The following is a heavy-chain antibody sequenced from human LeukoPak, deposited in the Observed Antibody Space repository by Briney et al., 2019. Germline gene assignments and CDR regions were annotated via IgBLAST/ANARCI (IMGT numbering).Heavy chain of an antibody. Sequence: SETLSLTCTVSGGSISSYYWSWIRQPAGKGLEWIGRIYTSGSTNYNPSLKSRVTMSVDTSKNQFSLKLSSVTAADTAVYYCARDGPSSSWPRGQVAFDYWGQGTLVTVSS. CDR3: ARDGPSSSWPRGQVAFDY. CDR1: GGSISSYY. D-gene: IGHD6-13*01. V-gene: IGHV4-4*07. J-gene: IGHJ4*02. CDR2: IYTSGST.